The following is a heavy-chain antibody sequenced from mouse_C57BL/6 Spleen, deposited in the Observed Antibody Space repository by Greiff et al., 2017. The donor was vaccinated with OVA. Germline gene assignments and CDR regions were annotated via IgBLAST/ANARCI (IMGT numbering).Heavy chain of an antibody. CDR1: GYAFTNYL. V-gene: IGHV1-54*01. CDR3: ARDWDVYWYFDV. Sequence: QVQLQQSGAELVRPGTSVKVSCKASGYAFTNYLIEWVKQRPGQGLEWIGVINPGSGGTNYNEKFKGKATLTADKTSSTAYMQLSSLTSEDSAVYVCARDWDVYWYFDVWGTGTTVTVSS. D-gene: IGHD4-1*01. J-gene: IGHJ1*03. CDR2: INPGSGGT.